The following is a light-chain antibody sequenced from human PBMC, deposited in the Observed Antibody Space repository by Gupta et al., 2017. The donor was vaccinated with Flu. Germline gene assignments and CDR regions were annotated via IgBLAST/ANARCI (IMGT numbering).Light chain of an antibody. CDR3: EQRYSTPFT. Sequence: DIQMTQSPSSLSASVGDRVTITCRASQRISSYLNWYQQKPGKAPKLLIYAASSLQSGVPSRFSGSGSGTDFTLTISRLQPEDFATYTCEQRYSTPFTFGRGTKVEIK. CDR1: QRISSY. V-gene: IGKV1-39*01. CDR2: AAS. J-gene: IGKJ4*01.